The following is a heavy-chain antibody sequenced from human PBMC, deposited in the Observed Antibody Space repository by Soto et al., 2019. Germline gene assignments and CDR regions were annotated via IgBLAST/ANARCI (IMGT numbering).Heavy chain of an antibody. Sequence: QIQLVQSGAEMKKPGASVKVSCKPSGYTFTHYGVSWLRQAPGQGLEWMGWISAYNGNTDYAHKFQGRVALTTDTSTSTAYMELRGLSPDDTAVYYCARDVPGSGVPVWDYWGQGTLVTVSP. V-gene: IGHV1-18*04. D-gene: IGHD2-15*01. J-gene: IGHJ4*02. CDR2: ISAYNGNT. CDR1: GYTFTHYG. CDR3: ARDVPGSGVPVWDY.